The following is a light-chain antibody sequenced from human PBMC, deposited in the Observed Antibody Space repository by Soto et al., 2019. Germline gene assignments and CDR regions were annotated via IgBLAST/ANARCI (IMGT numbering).Light chain of an antibody. CDR2: DVS. J-gene: IGLJ1*01. Sequence: QSALTQPASVSGSPGQSITISCTGTSSDVGGYNYVSWYQLHPGKAPKLMIYDVSNRPSGVSNRFSGSKSGGTASLTISGLQAEDDADYFCSSYISSSTLYVFGTGVKLTVL. V-gene: IGLV2-14*03. CDR1: SSDVGGYNY. CDR3: SSYISSSTLYV.